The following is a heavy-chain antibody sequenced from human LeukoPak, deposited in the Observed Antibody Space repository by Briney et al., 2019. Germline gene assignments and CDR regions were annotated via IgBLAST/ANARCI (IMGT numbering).Heavy chain of an antibody. CDR3: ASEDSPPNDY. V-gene: IGHV3-11*01. CDR2: ISSSGSTI. Sequence: GGSLRLSCAASGFTFSNYGMSWIRQAPGKGLEWVSYISSSGSTIYYADSVKGRFTISRDNAKNSLYLQMNSLRAEDTAVYYCASEDSPPNDYWGQGTLVTVSS. J-gene: IGHJ4*02. CDR1: GFTFSNYG. D-gene: IGHD2-15*01.